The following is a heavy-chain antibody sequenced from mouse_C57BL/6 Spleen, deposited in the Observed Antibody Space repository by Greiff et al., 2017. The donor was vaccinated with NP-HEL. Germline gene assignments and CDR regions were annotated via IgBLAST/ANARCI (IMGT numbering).Heavy chain of an antibody. J-gene: IGHJ4*01. V-gene: IGHV1-53*01. Sequence: QVQLQQSGTELVKPGASVKLSCKASGYTFTSYWMHWVKQRPGQGLEWIGNINPSNGGTNYNEKFKSKATLTVDKSYSTAYMQLSSLTSEYSAVDYCAREDRQLRLRAMDYWGQGTSVTVSS. D-gene: IGHD3-2*02. CDR1: GYTFTSYW. CDR3: AREDRQLRLRAMDY. CDR2: INPSNGGT.